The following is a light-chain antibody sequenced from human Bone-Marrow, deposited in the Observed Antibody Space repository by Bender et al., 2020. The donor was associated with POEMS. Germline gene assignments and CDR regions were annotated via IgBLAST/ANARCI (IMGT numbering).Light chain of an antibody. CDR1: SSNIGNNA. CDR3: AAWDDSLNGWV. V-gene: IGLV1-36*01. J-gene: IGLJ3*02. CDR2: YDD. Sequence: QSVLTQPPSVSEAPRQRVTVSCSGSSSNIGNNAVNWYQVLPGKAPKLLIYYDDLLPSGVSDRFSGSRSGTSASLAISGLQSEDEGDYYCAAWDDSLNGWVFGGGTKLTVL.